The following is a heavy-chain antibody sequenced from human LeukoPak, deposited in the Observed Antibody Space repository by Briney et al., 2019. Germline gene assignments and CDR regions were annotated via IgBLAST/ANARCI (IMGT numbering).Heavy chain of an antibody. J-gene: IGHJ5*02. Sequence: PSQTLSLTCTVSGGSISSGGYYWSWIRQHPGKGLEWIGYIYYSGSTYYNPSLKSRVTISVDTSKNQFSLKLSSVTAADTAVYYCARVRRITMIVDLWGQGTLVTVSP. CDR2: IYYSGST. CDR1: GGSISSGGYY. D-gene: IGHD3-22*01. V-gene: IGHV4-31*03. CDR3: ARVRRITMIVDL.